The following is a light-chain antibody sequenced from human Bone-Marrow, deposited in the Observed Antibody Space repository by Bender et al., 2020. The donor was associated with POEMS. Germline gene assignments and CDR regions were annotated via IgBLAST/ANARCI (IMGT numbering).Light chain of an antibody. CDR2: EVS. V-gene: IGLV2-14*01. CDR3: QSYDTSLGGV. J-gene: IGLJ3*02. Sequence: QSALTQPASVSGSPGQSITISCTGTSSDVGGYNYVSWYQQHPGKAPKLLIYEVSYRPSGVSNRFSGSKSGNTASLTISGLQAEDEADYYCQSYDTSLGGVFGGGTKLTVL. CDR1: SSDVGGYNY.